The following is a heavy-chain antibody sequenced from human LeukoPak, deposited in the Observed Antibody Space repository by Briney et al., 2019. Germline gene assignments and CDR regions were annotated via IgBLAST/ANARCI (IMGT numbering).Heavy chain of an antibody. J-gene: IGHJ6*02. Sequence: PGGSLRLSCAASGFTVSNNYMSWVRQAPGKGLEWVSVIYSGGSTYYADSVKGRFTISRDNFKNTLYLQMNSLRAEDTAVYYCASQLDSYYYYYGMDVWGQGTTVTVSS. CDR3: ASQLDSYYYYYGMDV. CDR1: GFTVSNNY. V-gene: IGHV3-53*01. D-gene: IGHD1-1*01. CDR2: IYSGGST.